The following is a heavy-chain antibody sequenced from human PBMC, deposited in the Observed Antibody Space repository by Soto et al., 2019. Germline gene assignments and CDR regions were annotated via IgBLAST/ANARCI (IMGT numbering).Heavy chain of an antibody. Sequence: QVQLVQSGAEVKKPGASVKVSCKASGYTFTSYGISWVRQAPGQGLEWMGWISAYNGNTNYAQKLQGRVTMTTDTSTSTAKTELRIRSSDYTDVYYCDRAAGVSGQMYYWGQGTLVTVSS. J-gene: IGHJ4*02. CDR1: GYTFTSYG. CDR3: DRAAGVSGQMYY. V-gene: IGHV1-18*01. D-gene: IGHD3-10*01. CDR2: ISAYNGNT.